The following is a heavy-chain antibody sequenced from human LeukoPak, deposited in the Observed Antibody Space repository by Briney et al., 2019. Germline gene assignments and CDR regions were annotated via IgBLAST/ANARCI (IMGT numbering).Heavy chain of an antibody. D-gene: IGHD3-10*01. CDR1: GGSVSHSNW. CDR2: VHPSEGT. J-gene: IGHJ3*02. CDR3: ARSDYHNSGSHTVFDAFDI. Sequence: SGTLSLTCAVSGGSVSHSNWWTWVRQSPGKGLEWIGEVHPSEGTNYNPSLKSRVTISLDKSKNQFSLELSFVTAADTAMYYCARSDYHNSGSHTVFDAFDIWGQGTRVTVSS. V-gene: IGHV4-4*02.